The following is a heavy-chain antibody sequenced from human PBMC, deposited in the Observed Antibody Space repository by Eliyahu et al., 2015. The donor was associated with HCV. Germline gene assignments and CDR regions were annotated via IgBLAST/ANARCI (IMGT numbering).Heavy chain of an antibody. V-gene: IGHV3-66*01. D-gene: IGHD3-22*01. Sequence: GTGLTFYADPVNGRFTISRDTSKNTLYLQMNSLRVEDTAVYYCARNYYDVSLGYYFDLWGRGTLVTVSS. CDR3: ARNYYDVSLGYYFDL. CDR2: GTGLT. J-gene: IGHJ2*01.